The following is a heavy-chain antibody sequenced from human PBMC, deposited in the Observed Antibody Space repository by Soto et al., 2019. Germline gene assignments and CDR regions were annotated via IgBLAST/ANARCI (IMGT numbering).Heavy chain of an antibody. CDR2: ISGSGGST. CDR1: GFTFSSYA. Sequence: PGGSLRLSCAASGFTFSSYAMSWVRQAPGKGLEWVSAISGSGGSTYYADSVKGRFTISRDNSKNTLYLQMNSLRAEDTAVYYCAKDPTSYYDSSGYWNPPGPFDYWGQGTLVTVSS. D-gene: IGHD3-22*01. CDR3: AKDPTSYYDSSGYWNPPGPFDY. V-gene: IGHV3-23*01. J-gene: IGHJ4*02.